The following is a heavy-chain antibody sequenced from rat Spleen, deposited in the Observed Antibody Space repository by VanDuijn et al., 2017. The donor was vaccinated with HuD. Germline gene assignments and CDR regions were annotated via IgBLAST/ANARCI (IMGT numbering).Heavy chain of an antibody. CDR2: ITNTGGST. CDR1: GFTFNNYW. CDR3: TRPAGKVVPNWFTY. J-gene: IGHJ3*01. D-gene: IGHD1-1*01. V-gene: IGHV5-31*01. Sequence: EVQLVESGGGLVQPGRSLKLSCVASGFTFNNYWMTWIRQAPGKGLEWIASITNTGGSTYYLDSVKGRFTISRDNAKSTLYLQLDSLRSEDTATYYCTRPAGKVVPNWFTYWGQGTLVTVSS.